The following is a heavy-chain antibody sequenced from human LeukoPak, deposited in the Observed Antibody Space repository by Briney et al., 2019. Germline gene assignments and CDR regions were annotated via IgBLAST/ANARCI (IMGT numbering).Heavy chain of an antibody. D-gene: IGHD5-24*01. J-gene: IGHJ4*02. V-gene: IGHV1-69*05. CDR3: ARGMRGRDGYGWNYFDY. Sequence: ASVKVSCKASRGTLSSYAISWVRQAPGQGLEWMGGIIPIFGPANYAQKFQGRVTITTDDSTSTAYMELSSLRSEDTAVYYCARGMRGRDGYGWNYFDYWGQGTLVTVSS. CDR2: IIPIFGPA. CDR1: RGTLSSYA.